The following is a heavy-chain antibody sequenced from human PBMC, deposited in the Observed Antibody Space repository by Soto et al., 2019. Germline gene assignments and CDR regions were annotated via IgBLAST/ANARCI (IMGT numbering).Heavy chain of an antibody. D-gene: IGHD6-13*01. CDR1: GGSISSSSYY. J-gene: IGHJ5*02. Sequence: SETLSLTCTVSGGSISSSSYYWGWIRQPPGKGLEWIGSIYYSGSTYYNPSLKSRVTISVDTSKNQFSLKLSSVTAADTAVYYCARHDVAAAARNWFDPWGQGTLVTVSS. CDR2: IYYSGST. V-gene: IGHV4-39*01. CDR3: ARHDVAAAARNWFDP.